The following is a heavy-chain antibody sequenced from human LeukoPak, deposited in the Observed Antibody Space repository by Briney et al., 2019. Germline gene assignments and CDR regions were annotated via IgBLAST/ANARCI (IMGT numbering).Heavy chain of an antibody. Sequence: PGGSLRLSCAASGFTVSSNYMSWVRQAPGEGLEWVSVIYTGGTTYYADSLRGRFTISRDNSKNTLFLQMNILRVDDTAVYYCARHSEFGTSWFDYWGQGTLVTVSS. CDR2: IYTGGTT. J-gene: IGHJ4*02. CDR3: ARHSEFGTSWFDY. CDR1: GFTVSSNY. V-gene: IGHV3-53*01. D-gene: IGHD6-13*01.